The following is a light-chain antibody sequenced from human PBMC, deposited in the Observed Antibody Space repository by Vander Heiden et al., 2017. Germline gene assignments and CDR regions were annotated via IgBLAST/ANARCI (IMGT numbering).Light chain of an antibody. Sequence: QTAQSPTSVSASVGDRVTITCRASQGISSWLAWYQQKPGKAPKLLIYAASSLYSGVRSRSSGNRSWRAFTLTISSLMLQDFATDYCHRAYSLPSTFGPGTKVDIK. CDR1: QGISSW. CDR2: AAS. J-gene: IGKJ3*01. V-gene: IGKV1-12*01. CDR3: HRAYSLPST.